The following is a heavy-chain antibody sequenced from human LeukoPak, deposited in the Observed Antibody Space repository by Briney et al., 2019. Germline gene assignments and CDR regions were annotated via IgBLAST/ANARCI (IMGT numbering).Heavy chain of an antibody. D-gene: IGHD5-18*01. CDR1: GFTFSSYG. V-gene: IGHV3-30*02. CDR2: IRYDGSNK. CDR3: ARWGYSYREDYFDY. J-gene: IGHJ4*02. Sequence: GGSLRLSCAASGFTFSSYGMHWVRQAPGKGLEWVAFIRYDGSNKYYADSVKGRFTISRDNSKNTLYLQMNSLRAEDTAVYYCARWGYSYREDYFDYWGQGTLVTVSS.